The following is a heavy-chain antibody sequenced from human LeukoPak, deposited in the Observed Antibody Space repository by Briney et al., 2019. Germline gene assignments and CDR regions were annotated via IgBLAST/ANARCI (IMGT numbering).Heavy chain of an antibody. Sequence: GGSLRLSCAASGFVFSAYGMDWVRQAPGKGLEGVAVTWHDGTNKYYADSVKGRFTISRDNSKNTLYLQMDSLRAEDTAVYYCARGGPNWPSEPFDIWGQGTMVTVSS. J-gene: IGHJ3*02. CDR3: ARGGPNWPSEPFDI. CDR2: TWHDGTNK. D-gene: IGHD1-1*01. V-gene: IGHV3-33*01. CDR1: GFVFSAYG.